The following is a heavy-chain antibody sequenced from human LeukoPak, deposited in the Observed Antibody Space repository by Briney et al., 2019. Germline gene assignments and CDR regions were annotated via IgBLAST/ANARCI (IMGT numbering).Heavy chain of an antibody. CDR3: ARVFHGPLYYYDSSGRRRLDY. J-gene: IGHJ4*02. CDR2: IKQDGNDK. V-gene: IGHV3-7*01. D-gene: IGHD3-22*01. CDR1: GFTFSSYA. Sequence: GGSLRLSCGASGFTFSSYAMSWVRQAPGKGLEWVANIKQDGNDKYYVDSVKGRFTISRDNAKNSLYLQMNSLRAEDTAVYYCARVFHGPLYYYDSSGRRRLDYWGQGILGTVSS.